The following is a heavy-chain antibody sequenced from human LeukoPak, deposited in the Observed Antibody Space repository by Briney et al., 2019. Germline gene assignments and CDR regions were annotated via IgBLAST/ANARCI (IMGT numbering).Heavy chain of an antibody. CDR1: GFTFSTYS. Sequence: SGGSLRLSCAASGFTFSTYSMYWVRQAPGKGLEWGSYISSRSHTIYYANSVRRQFTISRDNAKKSLYLQMNSLRVEDTAVYYCARDPSQFLEPHWLDPWGQGTLVTVSS. D-gene: IGHD3-3*01. CDR2: ISSRSHTI. V-gene: IGHV3-48*01. CDR3: ARDPSQFLEPHWLDP. J-gene: IGHJ5*02.